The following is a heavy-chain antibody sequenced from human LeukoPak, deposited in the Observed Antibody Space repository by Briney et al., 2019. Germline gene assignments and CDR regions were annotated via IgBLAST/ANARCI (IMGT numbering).Heavy chain of an antibody. J-gene: IGHJ4*02. CDR2: ISSSSSYI. V-gene: IGHV3-21*01. Sequence: GGSLRLSCAASGFTFSSYSMNWVRQAQGKGLEWVSSISSSSSYIYYADSVKGRFTISRDNAKNSLYLQMNSLRAEDTAVYYCARDEGYYDSSGYLVDYWGQGTLVTVSS. CDR3: ARDEGYYDSSGYLVDY. D-gene: IGHD3-22*01. CDR1: GFTFSSYS.